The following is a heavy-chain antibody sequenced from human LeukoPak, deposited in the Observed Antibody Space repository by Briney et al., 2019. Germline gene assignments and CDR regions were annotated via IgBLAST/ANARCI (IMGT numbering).Heavy chain of an antibody. CDR1: GFTFSSYG. Sequence: GGSLRLSCAASGFTFSSYGMHWVRQAPGKGLEWVAFIRYDGSNKYYADSVKGRFTISRDNSKNTLYLQMNSLRAEDTAVYYCAKDKRWELLMGAFDIWGQGTMVTVSS. D-gene: IGHD1-26*01. CDR3: AKDKRWELLMGAFDI. V-gene: IGHV3-30*02. J-gene: IGHJ3*02. CDR2: IRYDGSNK.